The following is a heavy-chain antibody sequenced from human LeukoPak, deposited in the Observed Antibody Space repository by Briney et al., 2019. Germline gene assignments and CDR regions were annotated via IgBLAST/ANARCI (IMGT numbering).Heavy chain of an antibody. Sequence: ASVRVSCKASGYTFINNWMHWVRQAPGQGLEWIGLINPTGTGTLYAQKFQGRVTMTRDMSTSTDYMELSSLRSEDTAVYYCARDNSVGDIAWWFDPWGQGTLVTVSS. V-gene: IGHV1-46*01. J-gene: IGHJ5*02. CDR1: GYTFINNW. CDR3: ARDNSVGDIAWWFDP. D-gene: IGHD3-10*01. CDR2: INPTGTGT.